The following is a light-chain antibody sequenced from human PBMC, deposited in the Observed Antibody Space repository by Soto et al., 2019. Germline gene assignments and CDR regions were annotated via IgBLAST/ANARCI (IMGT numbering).Light chain of an antibody. CDR3: CSYVGATTYV. CDR2: EAI. V-gene: IGLV2-23*01. J-gene: IGLJ1*01. CDR1: SCNIGGYTH. Sequence: SVLTQPSSVTESPGPSINLSCGCTSCNIGGYTHVSWYQQLTGKAPKVIIYEAIKRPSGVSNRFSGYISGTTASLTISGLQADDEADYYCCSYVGATTYVFGSGPKVTVL.